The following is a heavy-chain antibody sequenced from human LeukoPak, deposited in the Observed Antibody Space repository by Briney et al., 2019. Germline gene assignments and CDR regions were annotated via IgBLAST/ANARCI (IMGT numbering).Heavy chain of an antibody. J-gene: IGHJ6*02. CDR2: IYYSGST. V-gene: IGHV4-39*01. CDR1: GGSISSSRYS. D-gene: IGHD1-26*01. CDR3: ARGFMGSYYYYGMDV. Sequence: SETLSLTCTVSGGSISSSRYSWGWIRQPPGKGLEWIGSIYYSGSTYYNPSLKSRVTISVDTSKNQFSLKLSSVTAADTAVYYCARGFMGSYYYYGMDVWGQGTTVTVSS.